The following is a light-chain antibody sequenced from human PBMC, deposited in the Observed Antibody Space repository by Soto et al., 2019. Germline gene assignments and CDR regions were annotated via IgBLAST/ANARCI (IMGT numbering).Light chain of an antibody. CDR3: QQYDSLPPT. Sequence: DILMTQSPSSLSASAGDRVTITCQASRGIGRYLTWFQKKPGKAPKLLIYDASNRHTGVPSRFSGSGSGTDFTFTISSLQPEDFATYYCQQYDSLPPTFGQGTRLEIK. V-gene: IGKV1-33*01. CDR2: DAS. CDR1: RGIGRY. J-gene: IGKJ5*01.